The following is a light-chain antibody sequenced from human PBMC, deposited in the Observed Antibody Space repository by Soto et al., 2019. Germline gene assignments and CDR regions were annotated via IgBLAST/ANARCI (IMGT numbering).Light chain of an antibody. V-gene: IGLV7-46*01. CDR1: TGPVTSNHW. Sequence: QAVVTQDPSLTVSPGGTVTLTCGSSTGPVTSNHWTYWFQQKSGQAPRTLIFDTSRKQSWTPARFSGSLLGGKAALTLSGAQADDEADYYCLLSYGGVRVFGGGTKVTVL. CDR3: LLSYGGVRV. J-gene: IGLJ3*02. CDR2: DTS.